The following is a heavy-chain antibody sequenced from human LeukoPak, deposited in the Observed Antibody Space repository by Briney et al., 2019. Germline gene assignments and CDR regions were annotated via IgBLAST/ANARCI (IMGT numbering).Heavy chain of an antibody. CDR2: FYPGDSDT. CDR3: ARTKVLYYYYYYMDV. D-gene: IGHD2/OR15-2a*01. J-gene: IGHJ6*03. V-gene: IGHV5-51*01. CDR1: GYSFTTYW. Sequence: GESLKISCQGSGYSFTTYWIGWVRQMPGKGLEWMGIFYPGDSDTRYSPSFQGQVTISADKSISTAYLQWSSLKASDTAMYYCARTKVLYYYYYYMDVWGKGTTVTVSS.